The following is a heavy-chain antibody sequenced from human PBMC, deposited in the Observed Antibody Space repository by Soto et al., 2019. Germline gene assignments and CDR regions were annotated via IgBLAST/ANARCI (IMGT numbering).Heavy chain of an antibody. J-gene: IGHJ4*02. V-gene: IGHV1-69*01. CDR3: ARSYGYTFGGSLDN. CDR2: IITAFGTT. CDR1: GDTFNSYV. D-gene: IGHD5-18*01. Sequence: QVQLVQSGPEVKKPGSSVKVSCKASGDTFNSYVITWVRQAPGQGLEWLGGIITAFGTTSYAQNFQDRLTITADEAATTDHMELSRLTSVDTAMYYCARSYGYTFGGSLDNWGQGTLVTVSS.